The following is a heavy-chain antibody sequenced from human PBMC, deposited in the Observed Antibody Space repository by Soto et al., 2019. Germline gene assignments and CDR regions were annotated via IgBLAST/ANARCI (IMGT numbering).Heavy chain of an antibody. J-gene: IGHJ4*02. CDR1: GGSISSYY. V-gene: IGHV4-4*07. Sequence: QVQLQESGPGLVKPSETLSLTCTVSGGSISSYYWSWIRQPAGKGLEWIGRIYTSGSNNYHPSLKRRVPMPVDTSKNPVSRKLSSVTAADTAVYYCARYQIPYFDYCGQGPLVTVSS. D-gene: IGHD2-2*01. CDR3: ARYQIPYFDY. CDR2: IYTSGSN.